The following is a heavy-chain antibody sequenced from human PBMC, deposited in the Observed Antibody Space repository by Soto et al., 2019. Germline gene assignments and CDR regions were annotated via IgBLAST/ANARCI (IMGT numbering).Heavy chain of an antibody. CDR1: GGSFSGYY. Sequence: SXTRSLTCAVYGGSFSGYYWSWIRQPPGTGLEWMGEIXDNRRXNNNTHNKKGXXISIDKSXXHFYMKLSCITAAETAVYYCARGDGYDGDYFDYWGQGTLVTVSS. J-gene: IGHJ4*02. CDR3: ARGDGYDGDYFDY. V-gene: IGHV4-34*04. D-gene: IGHD5-12*01. CDR2: IXDNRRX.